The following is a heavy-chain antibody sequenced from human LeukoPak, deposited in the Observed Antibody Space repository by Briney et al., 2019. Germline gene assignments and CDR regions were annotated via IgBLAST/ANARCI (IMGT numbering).Heavy chain of an antibody. D-gene: IGHD4-23*01. CDR2: IYHSGST. V-gene: IGHV4-30-2*01. J-gene: IGHJ3*02. CDR3: ARFGTVVTPGGGVDAFDI. Sequence: PSQTLSLTCTVSGGSISSGGYYWSWIRQPPGKGLEWIGYIYHSGSTYYNPSLKSRVTISVDRSKNQFSLKLSSVTAADTAVYYCARFGTVVTPGGGVDAFDIWGQGTMVTVSS. CDR1: GGSISSGGYY.